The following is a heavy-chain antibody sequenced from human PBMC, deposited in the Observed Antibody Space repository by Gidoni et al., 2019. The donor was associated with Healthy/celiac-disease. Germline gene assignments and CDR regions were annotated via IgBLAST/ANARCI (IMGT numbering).Heavy chain of an antibody. CDR2: INHSGST. CDR3: ARDYYESSL. V-gene: IGHV4-34*01. J-gene: IGHJ4*02. Sequence: QVQLQQWGAGLLTPSETLSITCAVYGGSFSGYYWSWIRQHPGKGLEWIGEINHSGSTNYNPSLKSRVTISVDTSKNQFSLKLSSVTAADTAVYYCARDYYESSLWGQGTLVTVSS. CDR1: GGSFSGYY. D-gene: IGHD3-22*01.